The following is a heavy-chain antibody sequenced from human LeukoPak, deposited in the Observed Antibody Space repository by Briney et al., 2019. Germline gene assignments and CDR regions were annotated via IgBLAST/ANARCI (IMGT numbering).Heavy chain of an antibody. CDR1: GFTFRSYS. CDR3: ARGAYYAFDY. V-gene: IGHV3-7*04. CDR2: IKHDGSEK. Sequence: PGGSLRSPGAASGFTFRSYSFNWVRQAPGKGLEWVANIKHDGSEKHYVDYVKGRFTISRDNAKNSLYLQMNSLRAEDTAVYYCARGAYYAFDYWGQGTLVTVSS. J-gene: IGHJ4*02. D-gene: IGHD1-26*01.